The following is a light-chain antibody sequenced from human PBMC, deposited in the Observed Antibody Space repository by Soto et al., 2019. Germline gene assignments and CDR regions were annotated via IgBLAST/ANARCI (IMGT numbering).Light chain of an antibody. Sequence: EIVLTQSPGTLSLSPGDRATLSCRASQTVSSGYLAWYQQKPGQAPRLLIYGASTRATGTPDRFSGSGSGTDFTLTISRLEPEDFAVYYCQQYSSSPSITFGQGTRLEIK. CDR3: QQYSSSPSIT. J-gene: IGKJ5*01. CDR2: GAS. CDR1: QTVSSGY. V-gene: IGKV3-20*01.